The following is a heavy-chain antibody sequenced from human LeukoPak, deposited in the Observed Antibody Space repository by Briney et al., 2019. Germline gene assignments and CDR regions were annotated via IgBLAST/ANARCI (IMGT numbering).Heavy chain of an antibody. CDR1: GYAFSDYY. CDR3: ARLTTVVTPYAFDI. Sequence: ASVTVSCKASGYAFSDYYMHWVRQAPGQGLEWIGWMNPKSGDTHYAQRFQGRVTMTRDTSISTAYMELSRMSSDDTAVYHCARLTTVVTPYAFDIWGQGTMVTVSS. J-gene: IGHJ3*02. CDR2: MNPKSGDT. V-gene: IGHV1-2*02. D-gene: IGHD4-23*01.